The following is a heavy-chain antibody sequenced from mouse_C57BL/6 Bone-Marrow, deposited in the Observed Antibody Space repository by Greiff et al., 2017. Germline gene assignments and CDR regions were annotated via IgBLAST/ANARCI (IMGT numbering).Heavy chain of an antibody. CDR1: GYAFSSSW. CDR2: IYPGDGDT. D-gene: IGHD1-1*01. V-gene: IGHV1-82*01. Sequence: QVQLQQSGPELVKPGASVKISCKASGYAFSSSWMNWVKQRPGKGLEWIGRIYPGDGDTNYNGKFKGKATRTADKSSSTAYMQLSSLTSEDSAVYFCARGAYYYGSSYGSYYFAMDYWGQGTSVTVSS. J-gene: IGHJ4*01. CDR3: ARGAYYYGSSYGSYYFAMDY.